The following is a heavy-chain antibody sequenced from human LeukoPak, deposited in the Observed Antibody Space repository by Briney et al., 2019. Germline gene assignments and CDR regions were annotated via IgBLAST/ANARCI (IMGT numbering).Heavy chain of an antibody. D-gene: IGHD3-10*01. CDR2: IYYSGST. CDR3: AREVLLWFGESGYYYMDV. V-gene: IGHV4-59*11. CDR1: GGSISSHY. J-gene: IGHJ6*03. Sequence: PSETLSLTCTVSGGSISSHYWSWIRQPPGKGLEWIGYIYYSGSTNYNPSLKSRVTISVDTSKNQFSLKLSSVTAADTAVYYCAREVLLWFGESGYYYMDVWGKGTTVTVSS.